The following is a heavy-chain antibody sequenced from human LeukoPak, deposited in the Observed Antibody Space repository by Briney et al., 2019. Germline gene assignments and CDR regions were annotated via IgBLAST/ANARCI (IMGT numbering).Heavy chain of an antibody. Sequence: GESLKISCKGPGYSFTSYWIGWVRQVSGKGLEWMGIIYPSDSDTRYSPSFQGQVTISADKSISTAYLQWSSLKASDTAMYYCARRIAAAGRVDYWGQGTLVTVSS. J-gene: IGHJ4*02. CDR2: IYPSDSDT. CDR3: ARRIAAAGRVDY. V-gene: IGHV5-51*01. D-gene: IGHD6-13*01. CDR1: GYSFTSYW.